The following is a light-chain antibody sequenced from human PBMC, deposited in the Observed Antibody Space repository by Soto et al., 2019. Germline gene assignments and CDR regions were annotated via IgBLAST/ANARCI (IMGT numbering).Light chain of an antibody. Sequence: QSALTQPASVSGSPGQSITISCTGTRSDIGGYKFVSWYQQHPGKAPKLMIYEVSYRPSGVSDRFSGSKSGNTASLTVSGLQAEDEADYYCSSYTSSSTLVFGTGTKVTVL. CDR2: EVS. J-gene: IGLJ1*01. CDR1: RSDIGGYKF. CDR3: SSYTSSSTLV. V-gene: IGLV2-14*01.